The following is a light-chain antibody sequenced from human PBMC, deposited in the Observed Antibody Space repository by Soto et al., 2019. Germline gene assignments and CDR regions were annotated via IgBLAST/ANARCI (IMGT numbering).Light chain of an antibody. CDR3: QQYGSSLFT. J-gene: IGKJ3*01. CDR2: GAS. Sequence: EIVMAQSPATLSVSPGERATLSCRASQSVGSNLAWYQQKPGQAPRLLIYGASTRVTGIPARFSGSGSGTDFTLTISRLEPEDFAVYYCQQYGSSLFTFGPGTKVDIK. V-gene: IGKV3-15*01. CDR1: QSVGSN.